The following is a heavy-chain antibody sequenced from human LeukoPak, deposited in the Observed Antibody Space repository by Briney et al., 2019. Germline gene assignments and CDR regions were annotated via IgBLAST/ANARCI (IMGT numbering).Heavy chain of an antibody. V-gene: IGHV4-4*08. J-gene: IGHJ4*02. D-gene: IGHD5-12*01. CDR1: GGSIRGYY. CDR2: IYSSGST. CDR3: AREGTGYSGYERFDY. Sequence: SETLSLTCNVSGGSIRGYYWSWIRQPPGKGLEWIGYIYSSGSTNYNPSLKSRVTMSVDTSKNQFSLKLRSVTAADTAVYYCAREGTGYSGYERFDYWGQGTLVTVSS.